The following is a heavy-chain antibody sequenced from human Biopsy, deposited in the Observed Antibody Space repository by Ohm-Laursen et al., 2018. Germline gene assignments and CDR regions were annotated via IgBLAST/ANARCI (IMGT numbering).Heavy chain of an antibody. CDR3: ARPRGTATAIADGLDY. Sequence: ASVKASCKASGYAFHPYYMHWVRQAPGQGLEWLGYINPSGRYTRNAQSFQGRVTMTRDTSTSTVYMELSGLTSDDTAVYYCARPRGTATAIADGLDYWGQGTLVTVSS. V-gene: IGHV1-46*02. CDR2: INPSGRYT. J-gene: IGHJ4*02. CDR1: GYAFHPYY. D-gene: IGHD2-21*02.